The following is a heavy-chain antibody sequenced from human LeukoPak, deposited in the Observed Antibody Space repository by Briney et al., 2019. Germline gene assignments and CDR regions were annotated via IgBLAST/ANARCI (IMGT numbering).Heavy chain of an antibody. CDR2: INHSGST. CDR1: GGSFRGYY. J-gene: IGHJ4*02. CDR3: ARGGPRGRSYYYDSSGYGPDY. D-gene: IGHD3-22*01. V-gene: IGHV4-34*01. Sequence: SETLSLTCAVYGGSFRGYYWSWIRQPPGKGLEWIGEINHSGSTNYNPSLKSRVTISVDTSKNQLSLKLSSVTAADTVVYYCARGGPRGRSYYYDSSGYGPDYWGQGTLVTVSS.